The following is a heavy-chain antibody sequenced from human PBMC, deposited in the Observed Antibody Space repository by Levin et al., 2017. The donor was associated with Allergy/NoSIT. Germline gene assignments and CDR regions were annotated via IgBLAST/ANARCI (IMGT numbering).Heavy chain of an antibody. CDR2: IYYSGST. CDR1: GGSISSYY. V-gene: IGHV4-59*01. CDR3: ARDRTPSGYGDYFDY. D-gene: IGHD5-12*01. J-gene: IGHJ4*02. Sequence: SQTLSLTCTVSGGSISSYYWSWIRQPPGKGLEWIGYIYYSGSTNYNPSLKSRVTISVDTSKNQFSLKLSSVTAADTAVYYCARDRTPSGYGDYFDYWGQGTLVTVSS.